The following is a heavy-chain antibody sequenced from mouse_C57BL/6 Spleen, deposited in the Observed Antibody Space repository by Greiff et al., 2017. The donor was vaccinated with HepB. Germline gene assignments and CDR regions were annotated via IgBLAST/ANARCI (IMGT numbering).Heavy chain of an antibody. CDR3: ARSDGNYPWFAY. Sequence: QVQLQQPGTELVKPGASVKLPCKASGYTFTSYWMHWVKQRPGQGLEWIGNINPSNGGTNYNEKFKSKATLTVDKSSSTAYMQLSSLTSEDSAVYYCARSDGNYPWFAYWGQGTLVTVSA. J-gene: IGHJ3*01. CDR1: GYTFTSYW. D-gene: IGHD2-1*01. V-gene: IGHV1-53*01. CDR2: INPSNGGT.